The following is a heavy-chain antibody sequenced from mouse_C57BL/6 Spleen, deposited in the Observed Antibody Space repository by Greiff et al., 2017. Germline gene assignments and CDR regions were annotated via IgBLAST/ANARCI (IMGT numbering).Heavy chain of an antibody. D-gene: IGHD1-1*01. Sequence: VQLQQSGAELVRPGASVTLSCKASGYTFTDYEMHWVKQTPVHGLEWIGAIDPETGGTAYNQKFKGTAILTADNYSSTAYMELRSLTSEDSAVYYCTRGNYCGSSSFYWYCGVWGTGTTVTVSS. V-gene: IGHV1-15*01. J-gene: IGHJ1*03. CDR1: GYTFTDYE. CDR3: TRGNYCGSSSFYWYCGV. CDR2: IDPETGGT.